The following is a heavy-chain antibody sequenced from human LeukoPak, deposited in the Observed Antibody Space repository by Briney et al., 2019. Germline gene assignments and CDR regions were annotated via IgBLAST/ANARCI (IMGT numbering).Heavy chain of an antibody. J-gene: IGHJ4*01. Sequence: GGSLRLSCYVSGFTFSDSVIHWVRHAAGKGLEWVGRIRSKTKSGETAYAASVKGRFTISRDDSKDTAYLQMNSLKPEDTAVYYCTSPAHDFDIWSGYYSLWGHGTQVTVSS. CDR2: IRSKTKSGET. D-gene: IGHD3-3*01. CDR1: GFTFSDSV. V-gene: IGHV3-73*01. CDR3: TSPAHDFDIWSGYYSL.